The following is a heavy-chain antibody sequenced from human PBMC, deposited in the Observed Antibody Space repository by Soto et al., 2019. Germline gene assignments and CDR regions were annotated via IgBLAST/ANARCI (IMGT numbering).Heavy chain of an antibody. D-gene: IGHD3-22*01. J-gene: IGHJ4*02. CDR2: ISGSGGST. V-gene: IGHV3-23*01. Sequence: GGSLRLSCAASGFTFSSYAMSWVRQAPGKGLEWVSAISGSGGSTYYADSVKGRFTISRDNSKNTLYLQMNSLRAEDTAVYYCAKQSSWLVQDSPFFDYWGQGTLVTVSS. CDR3: AKQSSWLVQDSPFFDY. CDR1: GFTFSSYA.